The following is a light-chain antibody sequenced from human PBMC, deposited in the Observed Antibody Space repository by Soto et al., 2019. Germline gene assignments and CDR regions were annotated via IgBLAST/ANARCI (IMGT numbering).Light chain of an antibody. Sequence: QSALTQPASVSGSPGQSLTISCTGTSIDIAPYYYVSWYQQHPGKAPKLIIYEVSYRPSGISNRFSGSKSGNTAFLIISGHQAEDDSDYYCSSYTSSTNYVFGTGTKVTVL. CDR3: SSYTSSTNYV. J-gene: IGLJ1*01. CDR1: SIDIAPYYY. V-gene: IGLV2-14*01. CDR2: EVS.